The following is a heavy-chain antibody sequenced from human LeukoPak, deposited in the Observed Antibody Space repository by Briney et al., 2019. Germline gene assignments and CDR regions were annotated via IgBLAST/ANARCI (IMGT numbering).Heavy chain of an antibody. CDR3: AKGYCSGGSCYPPAEYFQH. CDR1: GYTFTGYY. CDR2: INPNSGGT. J-gene: IGHJ1*01. D-gene: IGHD2-15*01. Sequence: ASVKVSCKASGYTFTGYYMHWVRQAPGQGLEWMGWINPNSGGTNYAQKFQGRVTMTRDTSISTAYMELSRLRSDDTAVYYCAKGYCSGGSCYPPAEYFQHWGRGTLVTVSS. V-gene: IGHV1-2*02.